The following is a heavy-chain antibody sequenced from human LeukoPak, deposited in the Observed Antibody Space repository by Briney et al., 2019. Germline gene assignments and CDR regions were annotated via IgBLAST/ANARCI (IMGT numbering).Heavy chain of an antibody. CDR3: ASIAGYSTYFDY. CDR1: GGSISSISYY. V-gene: IGHV4-39*01. CDR2: IYYDGST. D-gene: IGHD3-22*01. J-gene: IGHJ4*02. Sequence: PSETLSLTCTVSGGSISSISYYWGWVRQPPGKGLEWIGSIYYDGSTFYNPSLNSRVTISVDTSKNRFSLKLSSVTAADTAVYHCASIAGYSTYFDYWGQGTQVTVSS.